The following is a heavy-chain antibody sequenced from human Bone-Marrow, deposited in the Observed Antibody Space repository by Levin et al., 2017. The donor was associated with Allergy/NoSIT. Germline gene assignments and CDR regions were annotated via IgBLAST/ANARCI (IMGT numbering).Heavy chain of an antibody. CDR2: ISGSGGNT. CDR1: GFTLRSLS. J-gene: IGHJ4*02. V-gene: IGHV3-23*01. D-gene: IGHD3-22*01. CDR3: AGYDTSAYHSPFDY. Sequence: GGSLRLSCAASGFTLRSLSLYWVRQAPGKGLEWVSQISGSGGNTHYADSVKGRFTISRDNSKNTLYLQMNSLRVEDTAVYYCAGYDTSAYHSPFDYWGQGTLVTVSS.